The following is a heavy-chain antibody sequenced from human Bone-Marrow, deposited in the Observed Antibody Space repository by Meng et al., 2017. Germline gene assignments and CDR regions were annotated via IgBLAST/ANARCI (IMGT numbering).Heavy chain of an antibody. D-gene: IGHD3-3*01. CDR1: GFTFTSSA. CDR2: IVVGSGNT. Sequence: SVKVSCKASGFTFTSSAVQWVRQARGQRLEWIGWIVVGSGNTNYAQKFQERVTITRDMSTSTAYMELSSLRSEDTAVYYCAADPSFWSGYSVLGYWGQETLVTVAS. V-gene: IGHV1-58*01. CDR3: AADPSFWSGYSVLGY. J-gene: IGHJ4*02.